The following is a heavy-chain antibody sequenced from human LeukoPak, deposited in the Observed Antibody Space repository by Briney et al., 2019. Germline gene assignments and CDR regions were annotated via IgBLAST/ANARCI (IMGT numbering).Heavy chain of an antibody. CDR3: AKVFISGYDLDY. CDR2: ISGSGGST. D-gene: IGHD5-12*01. J-gene: IGHJ4*02. CDR1: GFTFSSYA. V-gene: IGHV3-23*01. Sequence: PGRSLRLSCAASGFTFSSYAMSWVRQAPGKGLEWVSAISGSGGSTYYADSVKGRFTISRDNSKNTLYLQMNSLRAEDTAVYYCAKVFISGYDLDYWGQGTLVTVSS.